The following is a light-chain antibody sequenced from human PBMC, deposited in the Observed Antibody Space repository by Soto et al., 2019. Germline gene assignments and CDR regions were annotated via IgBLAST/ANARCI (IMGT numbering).Light chain of an antibody. Sequence: DIQMTQSPSSLSASVRDRAVITCRASQNIGNYLNWYQQTPGKAPRLLISTASSLQSGVPSRFSGSRSGTDFTLTISSLRPEDSATYYCQQGFSTPITFGQGTRLEIK. CDR1: QNIGNY. CDR2: TAS. V-gene: IGKV1-39*01. CDR3: QQGFSTPIT. J-gene: IGKJ5*01.